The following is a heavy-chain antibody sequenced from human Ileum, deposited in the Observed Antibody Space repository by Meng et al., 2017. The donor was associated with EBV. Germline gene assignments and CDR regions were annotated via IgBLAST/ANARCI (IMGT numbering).Heavy chain of an antibody. CDR1: GDRVSSNSAA. Sequence: QVPVLPAGPVRVKPSPTLSLSCAISGDRVSSNSAAWNLSRQSPSRGLEWLGRTYYRSKWYNDYAVSVKSRITINPDTSKNQFSLQLNSVTPEDTAVYYCARDLEGFDYWGQGTLVTVSS. J-gene: IGHJ4*02. CDR3: ARDLEGFDY. CDR2: TYYRSKWYN. V-gene: IGHV6-1*01.